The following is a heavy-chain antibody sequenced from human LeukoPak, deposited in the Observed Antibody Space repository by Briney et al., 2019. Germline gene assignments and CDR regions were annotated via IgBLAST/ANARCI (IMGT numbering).Heavy chain of an antibody. V-gene: IGHV4-34*01. CDR3: AWFATTTNDVFDN. Sequence: SETLSLTCAVYGGSFSRYYCSWIRQPPGKGLQWIGEINHSGTTKYNPSLKSRVTISVDTSKNQFSLKLSSVTAGDTAVYYCAWFATTTNDVFDNWGQGTKVTVSS. CDR1: GGSFSRYY. D-gene: IGHD5-24*01. CDR2: INHSGTT. J-gene: IGHJ3*02.